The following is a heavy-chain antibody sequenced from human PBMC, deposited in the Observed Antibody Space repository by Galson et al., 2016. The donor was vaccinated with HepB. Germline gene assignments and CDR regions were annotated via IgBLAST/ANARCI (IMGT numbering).Heavy chain of an antibody. CDR1: GFTVSTNY. Sequence: SLRLSCAASGFTVSTNYMSWVRQAPGKGLEWVSVIYSDDSTYYADSVKGRFTISSDNSKNTVYFQLNSLRVEDTAVYYCARDSPLPAAFDHWGQGTLVTVTS. V-gene: IGHV3-66*01. CDR3: ARDSPLPAAFDH. CDR2: IYSDDST. J-gene: IGHJ4*02. D-gene: IGHD2-2*01.